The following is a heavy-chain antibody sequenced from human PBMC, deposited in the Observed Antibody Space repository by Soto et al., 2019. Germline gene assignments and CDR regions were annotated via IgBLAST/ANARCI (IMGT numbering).Heavy chain of an antibody. D-gene: IGHD3-10*01. Sequence: QVQLVQSGAEVKKPGSSVKVSCKASGGTFSSYAISWVRQAPGQGLEWMGGIIPIFGTANYAQKFQGRVTITADESTSTAYMELSSLRSEDTAVYYFARAANYYGSGSYSTLYYYYGMDVWGQGTTVTVSS. CDR2: IIPIFGTA. CDR1: GGTFSSYA. J-gene: IGHJ6*02. CDR3: ARAANYYGSGSYSTLYYYYGMDV. V-gene: IGHV1-69*01.